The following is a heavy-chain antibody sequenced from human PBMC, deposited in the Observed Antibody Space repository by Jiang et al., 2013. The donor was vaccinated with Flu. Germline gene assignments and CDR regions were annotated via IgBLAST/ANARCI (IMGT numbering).Heavy chain of an antibody. V-gene: IGHV3-74*01. CDR3: ARGGYDFWSGFYGY. D-gene: IGHD3-3*01. CDR1: GFTFSSYW. Sequence: GLVQPGGSLRLSCAASGFTFSSYWMHRVRQVPGKGLVWVSRINSDGSGTYYADSVKGRFTISRDNAKNTLYLQMDSLRAEDTAVYYCARGGYDFWSGFYGYWGQGTLVTVSS. CDR2: INSDGSGT. J-gene: IGHJ4*02.